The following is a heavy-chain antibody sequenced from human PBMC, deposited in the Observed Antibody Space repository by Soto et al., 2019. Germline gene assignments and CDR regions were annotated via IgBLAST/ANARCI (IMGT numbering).Heavy chain of an antibody. Sequence: HPGGSLRLSCTASGFTFGSYWMHRVRQAPGKGLVWVSRINSDGSSTSYADSVKGRFTISRDNAKNTLYLQMNSLRAEDTAVYYCARGGEGYYYDSSGPDSDAFDIWGQGTMVTVSS. CDR1: GFTFGSYW. V-gene: IGHV3-74*01. CDR2: INSDGSST. CDR3: ARGGEGYYYDSSGPDSDAFDI. D-gene: IGHD3-22*01. J-gene: IGHJ3*02.